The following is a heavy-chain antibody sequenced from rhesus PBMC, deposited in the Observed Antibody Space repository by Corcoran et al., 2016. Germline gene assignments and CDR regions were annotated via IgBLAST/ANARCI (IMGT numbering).Heavy chain of an antibody. J-gene: IGHJ4*01. CDR1: GFSISTSGTG. CDR2: MYWNDSK. D-gene: IGHD3-3*01. V-gene: IGHV2-95*01. CDR3: ARVRSDYNIWTGYYYFGY. Sequence: QVTLKESGPALVKPTQTLTLTCTFSGFSISTSGTGVGWIRQPPGKALEWLSSMYWNDSKYHTTSRKSRLTTSKDTAKKQLVLTMTNRDPVETATYDFARVRSDYNIWTGYYYFGYWGQGVLVTGSS.